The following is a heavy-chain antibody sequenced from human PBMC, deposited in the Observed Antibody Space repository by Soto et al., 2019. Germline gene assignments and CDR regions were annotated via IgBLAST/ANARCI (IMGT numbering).Heavy chain of an antibody. D-gene: IGHD3-22*01. CDR3: AREKYYYHSSGSRDYYFDY. Sequence: QVQLQESGPGLVKPSQTLSLTCTVSGGSINTGDFYWSWIRQHPGEALEWIGYVYYSGSTYYNPSLRNRVAISVDTSKSQFSLKLSSVTAADTAVYYCAREKYYYHSSGSRDYYFDYWGQGTLVTVSS. J-gene: IGHJ4*02. CDR1: GGSINTGDFY. CDR2: VYYSGST. V-gene: IGHV4-31*03.